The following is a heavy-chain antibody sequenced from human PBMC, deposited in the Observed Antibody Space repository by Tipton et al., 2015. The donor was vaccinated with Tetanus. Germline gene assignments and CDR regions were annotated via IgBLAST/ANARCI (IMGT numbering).Heavy chain of an antibody. J-gene: IGHJ4*02. D-gene: IGHD6-19*01. V-gene: IGHV3-53*01. CDR1: GFIVSSHY. CDR2: MYSGGDT. Sequence: SLRLSCVASGFIVSSHYMSWVRQAPGKGLEWVSVMYSGGDTYYVDSVKGRFSISRDNAKNTLYLQMNSLRVEDTAVYYCVRDGGSICWLAYWGQGTLVTVSS. CDR3: VRDGGSICWLAY.